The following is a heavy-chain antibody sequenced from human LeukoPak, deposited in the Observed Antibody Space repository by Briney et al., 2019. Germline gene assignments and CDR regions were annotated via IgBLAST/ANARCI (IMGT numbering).Heavy chain of an antibody. J-gene: IGHJ3*02. D-gene: IGHD1-26*01. CDR2: HNGDT. V-gene: IGHV4-4*06. CDR3: ARDPGAPSGAFDI. Sequence: HNGDTYYNPSLRSRVTMSKDTSKNQFSLKLTSVTAADTAIYYCARDPGAPSGAFDIWGQGTMVTVSS.